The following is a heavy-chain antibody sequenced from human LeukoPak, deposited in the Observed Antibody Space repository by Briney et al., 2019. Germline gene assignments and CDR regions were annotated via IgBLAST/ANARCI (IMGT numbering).Heavy chain of an antibody. V-gene: IGHV3-30-3*01. Sequence: GRSLRLSCAASGFTFSSYAMHWVRQAPGKGLEWVAVISYDGSNKYYADSVKGRFTISRDNSKNTLYLQMNSLRAEGTAVYYCARDWAWELLLPDYIDYWGQGTLVTVSS. D-gene: IGHD1-26*01. CDR1: GFTFSSYA. CDR2: ISYDGSNK. J-gene: IGHJ4*02. CDR3: ARDWAWELLLPDYIDY.